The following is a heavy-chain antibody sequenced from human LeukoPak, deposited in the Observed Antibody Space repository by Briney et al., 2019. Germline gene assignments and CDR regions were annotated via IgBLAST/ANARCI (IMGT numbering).Heavy chain of an antibody. V-gene: IGHV4-39*01. J-gene: IGHJ4*02. Sequence: KSSETLSLTCTVSDGSISGSSYYWGWIRQPPGRGLEWIGSIYRSRSTYYNPSLKSRVTISVDTSKNQFSLKLSSVTASDTSVYYCSRRAYCSGGTCCSDYWGQGTLVTVSS. CDR3: SRRAYCSGGTCCSDY. CDR1: DGSISGSSYY. D-gene: IGHD2-15*01. CDR2: IYRSRST.